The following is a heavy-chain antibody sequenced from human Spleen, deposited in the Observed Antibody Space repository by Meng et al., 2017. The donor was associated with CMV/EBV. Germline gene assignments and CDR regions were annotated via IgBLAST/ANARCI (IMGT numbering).Heavy chain of an antibody. CDR1: GFTLSNYW. CDR2: IKQDGSEK. CDR3: ARDFHGYYFDY. J-gene: IGHJ4*02. V-gene: IGHV3-7*01. Sequence: GGSLRLSCAASGFTLSNYWMSWVRQAPGKGLEWVANIKQDGSEKSYVDSVLGRFTISRDNAKNSLYLQMNSLRVEDTAIYYCARDFHGYYFDYWGQGTLVTVSS.